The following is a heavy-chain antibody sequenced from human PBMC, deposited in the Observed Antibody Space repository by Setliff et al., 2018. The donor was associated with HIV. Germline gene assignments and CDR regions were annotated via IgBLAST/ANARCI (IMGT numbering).Heavy chain of an antibody. CDR1: GDSISSGYYY. J-gene: IGHJ3*02. CDR2: IYTSGRT. Sequence: SLTCTVSGDSISSGYYYWSWIRQPAGKGLEWIGRIYTSGRTKYNPSLQSRVTISVDASKNQFSLRLRSVTAADTAVYYCARDGETTVMGDAFDIWGQGTMVTVS. CDR3: ARDGETTVMGDAFDI. D-gene: IGHD4-4*01. V-gene: IGHV4-61*02.